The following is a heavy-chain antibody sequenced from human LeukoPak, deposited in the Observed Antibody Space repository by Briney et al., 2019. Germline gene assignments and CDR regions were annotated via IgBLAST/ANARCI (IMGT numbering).Heavy chain of an antibody. CDR2: IYYSGST. J-gene: IGHJ4*02. V-gene: IGHV4-30-4*08. CDR3: ARDDSSGWYPNPSDY. CDR1: GGSISSGDYY. D-gene: IGHD6-19*01. Sequence: SETLSLTCTVSGGSISSGDYYWSWIRQPPGKGLEWIGYIYYSGSTYYNPSLKSRVTISVDTSKNQFSLKLSSVTAADTAVYYCARDDSSGWYPNPSDYWGQGTLVTVSS.